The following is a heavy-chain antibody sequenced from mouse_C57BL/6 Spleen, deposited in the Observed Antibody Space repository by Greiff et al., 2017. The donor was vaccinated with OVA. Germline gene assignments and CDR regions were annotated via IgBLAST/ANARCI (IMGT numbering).Heavy chain of an antibody. Sequence: QVQLQQPGAELVRPGSSVKLSCKASGYTFPSYWMDWVKQRPGQGLEWIGNISPSDSETHYNPQFKDKATLTLDKASRPAYMQLSSLTSEDSAGDYCAREGLRRGGYAMDEWGQGTSVTVSS. CDR3: AREGLRRGGYAMDE. D-gene: IGHD2-4*01. V-gene: IGHV1-61*01. CDR1: GYTFPSYW. CDR2: ISPSDSET. J-gene: IGHJ4*01.